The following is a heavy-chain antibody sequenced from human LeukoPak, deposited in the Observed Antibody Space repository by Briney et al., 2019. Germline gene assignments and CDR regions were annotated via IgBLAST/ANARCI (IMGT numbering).Heavy chain of an antibody. V-gene: IGHV1-24*01. Sequence: ASQKVSCKVSGYTVSKISIHWVRHAPGKGLEWMVDFDTGVGETSYAQNFQGRVTMIQHTPTDTAYMELSSLNSDDTAVYYFVTSNAIISHLYRLDVRGQGTTVTVPS. CDR1: GYTVSKIS. CDR3: VTSNAIISHLYRLDV. CDR2: FDTGVGET. J-gene: IGHJ6*02. D-gene: IGHD5-12*01.